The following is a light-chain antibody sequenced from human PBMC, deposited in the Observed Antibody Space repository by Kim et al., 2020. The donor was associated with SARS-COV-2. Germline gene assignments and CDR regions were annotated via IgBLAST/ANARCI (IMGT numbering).Light chain of an antibody. CDR2: QDT. CDR1: KLGEKY. V-gene: IGLV3-1*01. CDR3: QTWDSITVV. Sequence: SGSPGQTASIPCSGDKLGEKYACWYQQKPGQSPVLVIYQDTKRPSGIPERFSGSNSGNTATLTISGTQAMDEADYYCQTWDSITVVFGGGTQLTVL. J-gene: IGLJ2*01.